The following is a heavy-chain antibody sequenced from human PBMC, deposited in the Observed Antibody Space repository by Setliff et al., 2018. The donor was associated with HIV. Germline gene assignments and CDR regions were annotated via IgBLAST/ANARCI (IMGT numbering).Heavy chain of an antibody. J-gene: IGHJ3*02. D-gene: IGHD3-22*01. Sequence: ASVKVSCKVSGHTLTKLSMHWVRQAPGKGLEWMGACYREEGEAFYPQNFQGRLTMTEDTSTDTAYMELSSLRFEDTAVYFCATGSEVVIIHEAFDMWGQGTMVTV. CDR1: GHTLTKLS. CDR2: CYREEGEA. CDR3: ATGSEVVIIHEAFDM. V-gene: IGHV1-24*01.